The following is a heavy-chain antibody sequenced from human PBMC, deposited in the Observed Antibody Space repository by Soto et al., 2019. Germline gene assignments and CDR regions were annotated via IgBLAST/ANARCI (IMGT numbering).Heavy chain of an antibody. Sequence: PGGSLRLSCAASGFTFSNAWMSWVRQAPGKGLEWVGRIKSKTDGGTTDYAAPVKGRFTISRDDSKNTLYLQMNSLKTEDTAVYYCTTSYDSSGYLDYWGQGTLVTVSS. V-gene: IGHV3-15*01. CDR2: IKSKTDGGTT. CDR3: TTSYDSSGYLDY. D-gene: IGHD3-22*01. J-gene: IGHJ4*02. CDR1: GFTFSNAW.